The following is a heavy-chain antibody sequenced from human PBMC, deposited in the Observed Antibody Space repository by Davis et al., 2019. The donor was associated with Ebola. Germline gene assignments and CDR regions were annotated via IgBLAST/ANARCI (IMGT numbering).Heavy chain of an antibody. CDR3: ARDLNYYDSSGYYYSFDY. D-gene: IGHD3-22*01. CDR1: GFTFSSYA. Sequence: GGSLRLSCAASGFTFSSYAMHWVRQAPGKGLEYVSAISSNGGSTYYANSVKGRFTISRDNSKNTLYLQMNSLRAEDTAVYYCARDLNYYDSSGYYYSFDYWGQGTLVTVSS. CDR2: ISSNGGST. V-gene: IGHV3-64*01. J-gene: IGHJ4*02.